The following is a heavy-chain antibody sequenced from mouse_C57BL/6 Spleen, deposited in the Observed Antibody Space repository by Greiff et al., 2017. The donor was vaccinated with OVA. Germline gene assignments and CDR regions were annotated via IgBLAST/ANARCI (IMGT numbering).Heavy chain of an antibody. Sequence: EVKLMESGGGLVQPGGSLKLSCAASGFTFSDYYMYWVRQTPEKRLEWVAYISNGGGSTYYPDTVKGRFTISRDNAKNTLYLQMSRLKSEDTAMYYCARQNNYLYWYFDVWGTGTTVTVSS. CDR1: GFTFSDYY. CDR3: ARQNNYLYWYFDV. V-gene: IGHV5-12*01. J-gene: IGHJ1*03. D-gene: IGHD5-2*01. CDR2: ISNGGGST.